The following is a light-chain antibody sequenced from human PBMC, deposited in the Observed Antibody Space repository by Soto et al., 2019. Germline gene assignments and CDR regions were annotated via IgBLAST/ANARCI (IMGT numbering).Light chain of an antibody. V-gene: IGKV1-39*01. Sequence: DIQLTQSPSPLSASVGDRVAITCLASQSISTYLNWYQQKPGKAPKVLIYAASNLQSGAPPRFSGSGSGTDLTLTISSLQPEDVATYFCQQSYRTPITFGQGTRLEI. CDR1: QSISTY. J-gene: IGKJ5*01. CDR3: QQSYRTPIT. CDR2: AAS.